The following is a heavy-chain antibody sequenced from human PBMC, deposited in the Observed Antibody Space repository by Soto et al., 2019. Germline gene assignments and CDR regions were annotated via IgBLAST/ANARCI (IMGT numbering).Heavy chain of an antibody. CDR2: ISGYNGRT. D-gene: IGHD5-18*01. Sequence: QVQLEQSGDAVKKPGASVKVSCEASGFNFRNFGITWVRQASGLGREWLGWISGYNGRTSSARNFRDRVVLTKDTDTNTAYMELRSLTSDDTAIYYWAREGYSSGFAPFDYWGQGTKVTVSS. V-gene: IGHV1-18*01. J-gene: IGHJ3*01. CDR3: AREGYSSGFAPFDY. CDR1: GFNFRNFG.